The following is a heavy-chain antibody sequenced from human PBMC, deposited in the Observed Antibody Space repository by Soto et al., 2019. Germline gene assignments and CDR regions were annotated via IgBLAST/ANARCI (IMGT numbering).Heavy chain of an antibody. D-gene: IGHD4-4*01. V-gene: IGHV4-34*01. CDR2: IKHSGST. CDR3: AGTTSFSQKYNWFDP. J-gene: IGHJ5*02. CDR1: GGSFSGYY. Sequence: SETLSLTCAVHGGSFSGYYWSWIRQPPGKGPEWIGEIKHSGSTFYNPSLKSRVTLSIDTSKNQFSPKLSSVTAADTAVYFCAGTTSFSQKYNWFDPWGQGTLVTVSS.